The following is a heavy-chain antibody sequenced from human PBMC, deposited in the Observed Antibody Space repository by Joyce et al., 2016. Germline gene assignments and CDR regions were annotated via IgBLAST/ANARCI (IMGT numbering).Heavy chain of an antibody. CDR3: TRVRGIAVTGTDY. CDR2: IWDDGTNK. D-gene: IGHD6-19*01. Sequence: QVQLVESGGGVVQPGRSLRLSCAASGFTFRNFGMHWVRQAPGKGREWVAMIWDDGTNKYYADSVKGRFTISRDNSKNTLFLQMNSLRADDTAMYYCTRVRGIAVTGTDYWGQGTLVTVSS. V-gene: IGHV3-33*01. J-gene: IGHJ4*02. CDR1: GFTFRNFG.